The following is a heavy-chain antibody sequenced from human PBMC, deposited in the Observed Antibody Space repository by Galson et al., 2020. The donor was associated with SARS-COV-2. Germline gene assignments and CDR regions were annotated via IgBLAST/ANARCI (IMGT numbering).Heavy chain of an antibody. V-gene: IGHV5-51*01. J-gene: IGHJ3*02. D-gene: IGHD3-3*01. Sequence: GESLKISCKGSGYTFSSHWIAWVRQMPGKGLEWMGSIYPGDSDTRYSPSFEGQVTISADKSINTAYLQWSNLQASDTAVYFCARPPAGGMSGLYDAFDIWGRGTMVTVS. CDR1: GYTFSSHW. CDR2: IYPGDSDT. CDR3: ARPPAGGMSGLYDAFDI.